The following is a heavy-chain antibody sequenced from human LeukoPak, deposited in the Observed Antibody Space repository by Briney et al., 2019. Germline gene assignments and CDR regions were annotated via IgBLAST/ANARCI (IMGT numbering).Heavy chain of an antibody. D-gene: IGHD1-26*01. J-gene: IGHJ4*02. CDR2: INHSGST. Sequence: PSETLSLTCAVYGGSFSGYYWSWIRQPPGKGLEWIGEINHSGSTNYNPSLKSRVTISVDTSKNQFSLKLSSVTAADTAVYYCARGLGIVGAISHRYFDYWGQGTLVTVSS. CDR3: ARGLGIVGAISHRYFDY. CDR1: GGSFSGYY. V-gene: IGHV4-34*01.